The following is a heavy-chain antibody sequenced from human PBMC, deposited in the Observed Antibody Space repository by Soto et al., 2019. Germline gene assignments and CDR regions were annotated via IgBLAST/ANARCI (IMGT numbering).Heavy chain of an antibody. Sequence: GGSLRLSCAASGFTFSSDGMHWVRQAPGKGLEWVAVISYDGSNKYYADSVKGRFTMSRDNSKNTLYLQMNSLRAEDTAVYYCAKELGGYCSGGSCYYFDYWGQGTLVTVSS. D-gene: IGHD2-15*01. CDR1: GFTFSSDG. CDR3: AKELGGYCSGGSCYYFDY. CDR2: ISYDGSNK. V-gene: IGHV3-30*18. J-gene: IGHJ4*02.